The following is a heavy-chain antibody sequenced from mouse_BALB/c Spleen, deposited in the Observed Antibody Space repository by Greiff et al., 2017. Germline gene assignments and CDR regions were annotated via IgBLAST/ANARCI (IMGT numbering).Heavy chain of an antibody. CDR2: ISSGSSTI. CDR3: ARWYGKGLRYAMDY. Sequence: EVMLVESGGGLVQPGGSRKLSCAASGFTFSSFGMHWVRQAPEKGLEWVAYISSGSSTIYYADTVKGRFTISRDNPKNTLFLQMTSLRSEDTAMYYCARWYGKGLRYAMDYWGQGTSVTVSS. CDR1: GFTFSSFG. J-gene: IGHJ4*01. D-gene: IGHD2-10*02. V-gene: IGHV5-17*02.